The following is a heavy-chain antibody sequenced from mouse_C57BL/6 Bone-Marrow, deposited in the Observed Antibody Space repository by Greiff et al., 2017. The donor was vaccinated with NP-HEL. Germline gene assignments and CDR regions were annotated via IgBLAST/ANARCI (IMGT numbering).Heavy chain of an antibody. CDR1: GYTFTSYW. CDR2: IYPGSGST. CDR3: AGWLRGDLYFDV. V-gene: IGHV1-55*01. Sequence: QVQLQQPGAELVKPGASVKMSCKASGYTFTSYWITWVKQRPGQGLEWIGDIYPGSGSTNYNEKFKSKATLTVDTSSSTAYMQLSSLTSEDSAVYYGAGWLRGDLYFDVWGTGTTVTVSS. D-gene: IGHD2-2*01. J-gene: IGHJ1*03.